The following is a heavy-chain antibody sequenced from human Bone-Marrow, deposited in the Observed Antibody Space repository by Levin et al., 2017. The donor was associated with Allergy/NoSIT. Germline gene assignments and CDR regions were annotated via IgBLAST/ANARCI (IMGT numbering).Heavy chain of an antibody. D-gene: IGHD5-18*01. CDR2: VSFDGTIT. J-gene: IGHJ4*02. V-gene: IGHV3-30*03. Sequence: GGSLRLSCAASGFSFNRHAMHWVRQAPGKGLAWVALVSFDGTITYYDDSVRGRFTISRDNSKNTLFLQMDSLRGEDTAVYYCAREGHVVSSGFTSGDPFDYWGQGTLVTVSS. CDR3: AREGHVVSSGFTSGDPFDY. CDR1: GFSFNRHA.